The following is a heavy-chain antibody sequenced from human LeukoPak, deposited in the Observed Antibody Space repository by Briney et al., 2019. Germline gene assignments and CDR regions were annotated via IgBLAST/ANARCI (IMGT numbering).Heavy chain of an antibody. V-gene: IGHV1-8*03. D-gene: IGHD2-15*01. CDR1: GYTFTDFD. Sequence: ASVRVSCKASGYTFTDFDINWVRQAPGQGLEWMGWMNPDSGNTGYLQRFQGRITYTRNTSIATAFMDLTSLRSEDTAVYYCARGPSRRGGSCFLGQTPRQIDYWGQGALVIVSS. CDR3: ARGPSRRGGSCFLGQTPRQIDY. CDR2: MNPDSGNT. J-gene: IGHJ4*02.